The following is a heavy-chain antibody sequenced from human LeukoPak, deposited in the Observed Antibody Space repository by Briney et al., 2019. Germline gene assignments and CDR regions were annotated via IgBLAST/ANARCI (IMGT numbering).Heavy chain of an antibody. J-gene: IGHJ3*02. CDR2: INTDTGNP. D-gene: IGHD4-11*01. CDR3: ASPHSNPQSYAFDI. CDR1: GYSFSSYG. V-gene: IGHV7-4-1*02. Sequence: GASVKVSCKASGYSFSSYGMNWVRQAPGQGLEWMGWINTDTGNPTYAQGFTGRFVFSLDTSVSTAYLQISSLKAEDTAVYYCASPHSNPQSYAFDIWGQGTMVTVSS.